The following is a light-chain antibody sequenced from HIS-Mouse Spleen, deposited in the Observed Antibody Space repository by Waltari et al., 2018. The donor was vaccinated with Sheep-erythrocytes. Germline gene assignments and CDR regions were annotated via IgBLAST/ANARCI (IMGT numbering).Light chain of an antibody. V-gene: IGLV2-14*03. CDR2: DVS. J-gene: IGLJ3*02. CDR3: SSYTSSSTWV. CDR1: SSDVGGYNY. Sequence: QSALTQPASVSGSPGQSIPISCTGTSSDVGGYNYVSWYKQHPGKAPKLMIYDVSHRPSGVSNRFSGSNSGNTASLTISGLQAEDEADYYCSSYTSSSTWVFGGGTKLTVL.